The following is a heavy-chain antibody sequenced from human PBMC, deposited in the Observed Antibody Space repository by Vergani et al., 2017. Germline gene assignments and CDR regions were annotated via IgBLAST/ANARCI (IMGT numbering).Heavy chain of an antibody. J-gene: IGHJ4*02. CDR2: IKQDGSDK. CDR3: TRDERGKDY. V-gene: IGHV3-7*01. CDR1: GFTSRNHW. Sequence: EVQLVESGGTLVQPGGSLRLSCVASGFTSRNHWMSWVRQAPGKGLEWVANIKQDGSDKFYADSVKGRFTISRDNAKNSVYLQMNSLGAEDTAVYYCTRDERGKDYWGQGTLVTVSS.